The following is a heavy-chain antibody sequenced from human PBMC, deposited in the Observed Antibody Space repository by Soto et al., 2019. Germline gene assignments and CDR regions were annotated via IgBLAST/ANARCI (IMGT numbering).Heavy chain of an antibody. J-gene: IGHJ4*02. CDR2: IFYSGST. V-gene: IGHV4-39*01. D-gene: IGHD6-19*01. CDR3: ARTSPTGWYYFDY. Sequence: QLQLQESGTGLVKPSETQSLTCTVSGGSISSNNYYWGWIRQSPGKGLEWIGNIFYSGSTYNNPSLKSRVTMSVDTSKNQFSLKLSSVTAADTAVYYCARTSPTGWYYFDYWGQGTLVTVSS. CDR1: GGSISSNNYY.